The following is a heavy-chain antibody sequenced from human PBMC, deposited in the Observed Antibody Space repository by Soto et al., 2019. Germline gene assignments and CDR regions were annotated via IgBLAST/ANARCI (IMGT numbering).Heavy chain of an antibody. V-gene: IGHV4-38-2*01. CDR1: GYSISSGYY. CDR3: EKQPATQAFDY. J-gene: IGHJ4*02. CDR2: IYHSGST. D-gene: IGHD2-2*01. Sequence: PSETLSLTCAVSGYSISSGYYWGWIRQPPGKGLEWIGSIYHSGSTYYNPSLKSRVTISVDTSKNQFSLKLSSVTAADTAVYYCEKQPATQAFDYWGQGTLVTVSS.